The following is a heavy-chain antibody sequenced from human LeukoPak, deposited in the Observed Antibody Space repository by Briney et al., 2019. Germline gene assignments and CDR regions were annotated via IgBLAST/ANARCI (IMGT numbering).Heavy chain of an antibody. CDR3: ARAMVVNIAAAGIGFDY. D-gene: IGHD6-13*01. V-gene: IGHV1-18*01. CDR2: ISAYNGNT. Sequence: ASVKVSCKASGYTFISYGISWVRQAPGQGLEWMGWISAYNGNTNYAQKLQGRVTMTTDTSTSTAYMELRSLRSDDTAVYYCARAMVVNIAAAGIGFDYWGQGTLVTVSS. CDR1: GYTFISYG. J-gene: IGHJ4*02.